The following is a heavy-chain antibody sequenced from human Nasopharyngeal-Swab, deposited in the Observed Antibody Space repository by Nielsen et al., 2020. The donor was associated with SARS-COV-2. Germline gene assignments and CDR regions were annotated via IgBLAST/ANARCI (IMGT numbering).Heavy chain of an antibody. D-gene: IGHD3-9*01. CDR3: ARDPPHYDILTGYSPGGMDV. CDR2: IYSGGST. Sequence: VRQAPGKGLEWVSVIYSGGSTYYADSVKGRFTISRDNSKNTPYLQMNSLRAEDTAVYYCARDPPHYDILTGYSPGGMDVWGQGTTVTVSS. J-gene: IGHJ6*02. V-gene: IGHV3-53*01.